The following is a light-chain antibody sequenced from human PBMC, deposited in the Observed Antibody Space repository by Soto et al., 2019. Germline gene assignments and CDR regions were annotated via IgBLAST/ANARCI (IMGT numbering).Light chain of an antibody. CDR2: AAS. Sequence: DIQMTQSPSSLSASVGDRVTITCRASQSISSYLNWYQQKPGKAPKLLIYAASILQSGVPSRFSGSGSGTDFTLTISSLQTEDFATYYCQQSYSTPPEFTFGPGNKVDIK. CDR3: QQSYSTPPEFT. CDR1: QSISSY. J-gene: IGKJ3*01. V-gene: IGKV1-39*01.